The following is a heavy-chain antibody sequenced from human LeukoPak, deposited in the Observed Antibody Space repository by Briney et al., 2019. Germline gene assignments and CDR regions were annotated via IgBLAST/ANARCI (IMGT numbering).Heavy chain of an antibody. CDR3: ASARLYGSGNYPFDY. CDR1: GGSFSTYY. V-gene: IGHV4-59*01. Sequence: SETLSLTCGVSGGSFSTYYWSWIRQPPGKGLEWIGYIHYRGSSNYNPSLKNRVTISIDTSKNQFPLKLRSVTAADTAVYYCASARLYGSGNYPFDYWGQGTLVTVSS. CDR2: IHYRGSS. D-gene: IGHD3-10*01. J-gene: IGHJ4*02.